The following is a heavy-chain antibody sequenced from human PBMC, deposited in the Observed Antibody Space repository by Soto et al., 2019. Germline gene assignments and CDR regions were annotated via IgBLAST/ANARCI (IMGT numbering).Heavy chain of an antibody. CDR3: ASLGYCSSTSCYAKKADAFDI. CDR1: GGSISSYY. Sequence: QVQLQESGPGLVKPSETLSLTCTVSGGSISSYYWSWIRQPPGKGLEWIGYIYYSGSTNYNPSLTSRVTISVDTSKNQFSLKLSSVTAADTAVYYCASLGYCSSTSCYAKKADAFDIWGQGTMVTVSS. CDR2: IYYSGST. J-gene: IGHJ3*02. V-gene: IGHV4-59*08. D-gene: IGHD2-2*01.